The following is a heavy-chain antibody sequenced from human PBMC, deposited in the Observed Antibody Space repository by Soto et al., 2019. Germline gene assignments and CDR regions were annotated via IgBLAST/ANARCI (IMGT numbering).Heavy chain of an antibody. V-gene: IGHV3-53*01. CDR3: ARAGAHSGYDLNWFVP. Sequence: EVQLVESGGGLIQPGGSLRLSCAASGFTVSSNYMSWVRQAPGKGLEWVSVIYSGDSTYYADSVKGRFTISRDNSKNTLYLQMNSLSAEDTAVYYCARAGAHSGYDLNWFVPWGQGTLVTVSS. CDR2: IYSGDST. CDR1: GFTVSSNY. J-gene: IGHJ5*02. D-gene: IGHD5-12*01.